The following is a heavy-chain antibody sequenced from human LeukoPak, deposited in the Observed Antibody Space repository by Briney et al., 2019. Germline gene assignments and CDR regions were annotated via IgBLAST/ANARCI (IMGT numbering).Heavy chain of an antibody. D-gene: IGHD3-22*01. CDR1: GGSISSGGYY. CDR3: ARITMIVVVIGY. CDR2: IYYSGST. J-gene: IGHJ4*02. V-gene: IGHV4-31*03. Sequence: PSETLSLTCTVSGGSISSGGYYWSWIRQHPGKGLEWIGYIYYSGSTYYNPSLKSRVTISVDTSKNQFSLKLSSVTAADTAVYYCARITMIVVVIGYWGQGTLVTVSS.